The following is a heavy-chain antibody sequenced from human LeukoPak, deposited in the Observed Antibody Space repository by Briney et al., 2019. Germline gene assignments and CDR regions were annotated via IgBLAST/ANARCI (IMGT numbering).Heavy chain of an antibody. CDR2: IYYTGSA. D-gene: IGHD6-6*01. CDR1: GGSISNYY. V-gene: IGHV4-59*01. CDR3: ARTRMYSSSYDS. J-gene: IGHJ4*02. Sequence: PSETLSLTCTVSGGSISNYYWSWIRQPPGKGLQWIGYIYYTGSADYNFSLKSRVTISVDTSKNQFSLKMNSVTAADTAIYYCARTRMYSSSYDSWGQGTLVTVSS.